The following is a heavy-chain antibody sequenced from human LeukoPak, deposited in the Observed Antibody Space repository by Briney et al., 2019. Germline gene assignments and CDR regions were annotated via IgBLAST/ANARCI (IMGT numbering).Heavy chain of an antibody. D-gene: IGHD3-3*01. CDR2: IIPILGIA. CDR3: ARLPAVWSGYLMENFDY. J-gene: IGHJ4*02. Sequence: GASVKVSCKASGGTFSSYAISWVRQAPGQGLEWMGRIIPILGIANYAQKFQGRVTITADKSTSTAYMELRSLRSDDTAVYYCARLPAVWSGYLMENFDYWGQGTLVTVSS. V-gene: IGHV1-69*04. CDR1: GGTFSSYA.